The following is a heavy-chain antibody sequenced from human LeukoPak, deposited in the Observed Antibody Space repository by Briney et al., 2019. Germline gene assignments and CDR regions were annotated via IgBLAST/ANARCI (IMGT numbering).Heavy chain of an antibody. V-gene: IGHV4-4*02. CDR3: AKGYSYVDL. Sequence: PSETLSLTCGVFNGSVSSGDWWTWVRQSPGKGLEWIGQVYHTGTANINPSLKSRVSMSVDKSKNDFSLKLISMTAADTAVYHCAKGYSYVDLWGHGTLVTVSS. CDR1: NGSVSSGDW. J-gene: IGHJ5*02. D-gene: IGHD5-18*01. CDR2: VYHTGTA.